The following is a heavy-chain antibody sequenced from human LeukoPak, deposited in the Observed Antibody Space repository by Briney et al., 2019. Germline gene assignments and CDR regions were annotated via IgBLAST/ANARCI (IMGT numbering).Heavy chain of an antibody. CDR1: GGSISSGDYY. V-gene: IGHV4-61*08. Sequence: SQTLSLTCTVSGGSISSGDYYWSWIRQPPGKGLEWSGYIYYSGSTNYNPSLKSRVTISVDTSKNQFSLKLSSVTAADTAVYYCARARDGYNWDYYYYYYMDGWGKGTTVTVSS. CDR2: IYYSGST. J-gene: IGHJ6*03. CDR3: ARARDGYNWDYYYYYYMDG. D-gene: IGHD5-24*01.